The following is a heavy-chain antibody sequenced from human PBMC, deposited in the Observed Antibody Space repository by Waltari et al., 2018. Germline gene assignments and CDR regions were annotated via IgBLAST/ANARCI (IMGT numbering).Heavy chain of an antibody. CDR1: NDSITTYY. CDR2: ISSRGNT. D-gene: IGHD1-7*01. Sequence: QVHLQESGPGLVRPSETLSLTCTVSNDSITTYYWSWIRQSPGKGLEWIGYISSRGNTLYNPSLKSRITISADTSKNYFCLNFSSVTAADTGLYYCAKGRTYFEVWGQGTLVTVSS. CDR3: AKGRTYFEV. J-gene: IGHJ4*02. V-gene: IGHV4-59*12.